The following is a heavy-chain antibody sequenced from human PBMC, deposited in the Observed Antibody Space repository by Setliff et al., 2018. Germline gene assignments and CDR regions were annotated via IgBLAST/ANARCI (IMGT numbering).Heavy chain of an antibody. J-gene: IGHJ6*03. D-gene: IGHD6-6*01. V-gene: IGHV4-30-4*08. CDR2: IYYSGST. CDR3: ARHVGPSIAARHFLYYYYYYMDV. Sequence: PSETLSLTCTVSGASISTTYYYWSWIRQHPGKGLEWIGYIYYSGSTYYNPSLKSRVTISVDTSKNQFSLKLSSVTAADTAVYYCARHVGPSIAARHFLYYYYYYMDVWGKGTTVTVS. CDR1: GASISTTYYY.